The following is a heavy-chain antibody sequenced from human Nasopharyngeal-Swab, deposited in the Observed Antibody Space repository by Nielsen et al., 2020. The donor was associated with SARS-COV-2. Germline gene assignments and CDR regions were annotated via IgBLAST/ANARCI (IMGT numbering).Heavy chain of an antibody. V-gene: IGHV4-39*07. CDR1: GGSISSSSYY. Sequence: SETLSLTCTVSGGSISSSSYYWGWIRQPPGKGLEWIGSIYYSGSTYYNPSLKSRVTISVDTSKNQFSLKLSSVTAADTAVYYCARGYCSGGSCFTFDYWGQGTLVTVSS. CDR3: ARGYCSGGSCFTFDY. CDR2: IYYSGST. J-gene: IGHJ4*02. D-gene: IGHD2-15*01.